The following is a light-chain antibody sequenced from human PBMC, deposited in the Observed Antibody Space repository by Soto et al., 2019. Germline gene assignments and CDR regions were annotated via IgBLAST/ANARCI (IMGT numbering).Light chain of an antibody. J-gene: IGLJ2*01. CDR1: SCNIGGGYD. CDR3: YSYDSSLNGVI. V-gene: IGLV1-40*01. Sequence: QSALTQPPSVSGAPGQRITISCTGSSCNIGGGYDVHWYQQLPGTAPKLLIYGDSNRPSGVPDRFSGSKSGTSASLAITGPQAEDEADYYCYSYDSSLNGVIFGGGTKLTVL. CDR2: GDS.